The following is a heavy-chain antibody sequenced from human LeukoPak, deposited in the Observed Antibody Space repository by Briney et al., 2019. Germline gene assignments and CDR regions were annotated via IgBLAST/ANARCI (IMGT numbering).Heavy chain of an antibody. CDR2: IHPRDSET. J-gene: IGHJ4*02. V-gene: IGHV5-51*01. D-gene: IGHD5-12*01. Sequence: GESLKISCKGSGYSFTNYWIGWVRQMPGQGPEWIGIIHPRDSETVYTPSFRGQVTISADKSTTTAYLQWSSLKASDSAIYYCARVFGYSGYFDYWGQGTLVTISS. CDR3: ARVFGYSGYFDY. CDR1: GYSFTNYW.